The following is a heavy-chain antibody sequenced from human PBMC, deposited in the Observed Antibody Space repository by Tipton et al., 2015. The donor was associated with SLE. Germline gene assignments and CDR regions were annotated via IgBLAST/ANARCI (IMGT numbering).Heavy chain of an antibody. J-gene: IGHJ4*02. V-gene: IGHV4-39*07. Sequence: TLSLTCSVSGCSIISRSSYWGWIRLSPGQGLQWIGNVFYSGVTYYSPSLKNRVTISLDTSKNQVFLKVNSVTAADTALYFCARSAGDHSNFDFWGQGTLVSVSS. D-gene: IGHD4-17*01. CDR2: VFYSGVT. CDR3: ARSAGDHSNFDF. CDR1: GCSIISRSSY.